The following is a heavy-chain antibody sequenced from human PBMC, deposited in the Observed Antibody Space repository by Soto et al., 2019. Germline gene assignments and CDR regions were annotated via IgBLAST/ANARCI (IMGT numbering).Heavy chain of an antibody. Sequence: QVQLVQSGAEVKKPGASVKVSCKASGYTFTSYDINWVRQATGQGLEWMGWMNPNSGNTGYAQKCQGRGTMTRNTSISTAYMELSSLRSEDTAVYYCARRGYSSSWYYYYYYGMEVWGQGTTVTVSS. CDR1: GYTFTSYD. V-gene: IGHV1-8*01. CDR2: MNPNSGNT. J-gene: IGHJ6*02. D-gene: IGHD6-13*01. CDR3: ARRGYSSSWYYYYYYGMEV.